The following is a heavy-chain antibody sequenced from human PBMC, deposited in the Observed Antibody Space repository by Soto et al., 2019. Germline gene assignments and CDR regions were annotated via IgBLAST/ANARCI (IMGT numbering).Heavy chain of an antibody. V-gene: IGHV3-23*01. CDR1: GFTFSSYA. Sequence: EVQLLESGGGLVQPGGSLRLSCAASGFTFSSYAMRWVRQAPGKGLEWVSAISGSGGSTYYADSVKGRFTISRDNSKNTLYLQMNSLRAEDPALYYCARRGSGSYYDYWGQGTLVTVSS. J-gene: IGHJ4*02. CDR2: ISGSGGST. D-gene: IGHD1-26*01. CDR3: ARRGSGSYYDY.